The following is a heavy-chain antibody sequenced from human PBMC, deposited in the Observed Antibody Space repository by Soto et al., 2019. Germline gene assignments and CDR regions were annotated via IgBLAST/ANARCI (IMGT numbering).Heavy chain of an antibody. CDR1: GLTFSNSY. CDR3: PRDRSYSTDY. D-gene: IGHD1-26*01. CDR2: INSDGSTT. J-gene: IGHJ4*02. V-gene: IGHV3-74*01. Sequence: GGSLSLSCAASGLTFSNSYMHWVRQAPGKGLVWVSYINSDGSTTTYADSVKGRFTISSDNAKNTVYLQINSLRAEDTAVEYCPRDRSYSTDYWGQGTLVTVYS.